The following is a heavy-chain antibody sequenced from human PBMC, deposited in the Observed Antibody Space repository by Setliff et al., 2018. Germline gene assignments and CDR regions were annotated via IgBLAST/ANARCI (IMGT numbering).Heavy chain of an antibody. CDR3: ARVSGFLYIDV. CDR1: GGSISSRTYY. D-gene: IGHD3-3*01. V-gene: IGHV4-61*09. CDR2: IYTSWST. J-gene: IGHJ6*03. Sequence: SETLSLTCTVSGGSISSRTYYWSWIRQPAGKGLEWIGHIYTSWSTVYNPSLKSRVTISLGTSKNQFSLDLSSVTAADTAVYYCARVSGFLYIDVWGNGTTVTVSS.